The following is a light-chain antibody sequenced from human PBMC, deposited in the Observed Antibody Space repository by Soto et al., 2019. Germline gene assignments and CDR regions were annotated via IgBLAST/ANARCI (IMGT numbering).Light chain of an antibody. Sequence: EIVLTQSPATLSLSPGDRAILSCRASQSVSFYLGWYQQKPGQAPRLLIYDASKRATGIPARFSGSGSGTDFTLTISSLEPEDFAVYYCQQRSNWPPVLTFGGGTKVEIK. CDR1: QSVSFY. CDR2: DAS. V-gene: IGKV3-11*01. CDR3: QQRSNWPPVLT. J-gene: IGKJ4*01.